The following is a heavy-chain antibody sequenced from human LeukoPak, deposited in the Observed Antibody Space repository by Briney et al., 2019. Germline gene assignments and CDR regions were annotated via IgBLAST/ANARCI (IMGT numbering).Heavy chain of an antibody. CDR2: INPNSGGT. CDR3: ARGSKPRIAAAGNDY. D-gene: IGHD6-13*01. CDR1: GYTFTGYY. V-gene: IGHV1-2*02. Sequence: GASVNVSCKASGYTFTGYYMHWVRQAPGQGRECMGWINPNSGGTNYAQKFQVRVTMTRDTSISTAYMELSRLRSDDTAVYYCARGSKPRIAAAGNDYWGQGTLVTVSS. J-gene: IGHJ4*02.